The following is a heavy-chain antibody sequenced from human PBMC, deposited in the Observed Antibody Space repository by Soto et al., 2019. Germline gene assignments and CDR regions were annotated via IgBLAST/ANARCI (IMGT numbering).Heavy chain of an antibody. J-gene: IGHJ4*02. CDR2: IYYTGTT. CDR1: GGSISNSTYR. Sequence: PSETLSLTCTVSGGSISNSTYRWTWIRQPPGKGLEWIASIYYTGTTYYSPSLKSRVTISVDTSKNHFSLKLSSVTAEDTAVYYCARDGQWLPRDGLRSSYYFDYWGQGTLVTVSS. CDR3: ARDGQWLPRDGLRSSYYFDY. V-gene: IGHV4-39*02. D-gene: IGHD6-19*01.